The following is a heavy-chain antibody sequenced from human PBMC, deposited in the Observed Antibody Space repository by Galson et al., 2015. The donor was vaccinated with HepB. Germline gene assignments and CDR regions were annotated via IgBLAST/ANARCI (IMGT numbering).Heavy chain of an antibody. V-gene: IGHV3-21*06. CDR3: ARGLTGDYVFDY. Sequence: SLRLSCAASGFTFSGFSINWVRQAPGKGLEWISFISARSNYIYYAQSVKGRFTISRDNATSSVYLEMNSLRVDDTAVYYCARGLTGDYVFDYWGQGTLVTVSS. CDR2: ISARSNYI. D-gene: IGHD4-17*01. CDR1: GFTFSGFS. J-gene: IGHJ4*02.